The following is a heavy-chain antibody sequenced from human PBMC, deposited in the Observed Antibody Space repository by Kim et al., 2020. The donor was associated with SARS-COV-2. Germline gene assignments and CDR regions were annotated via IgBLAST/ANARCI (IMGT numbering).Heavy chain of an antibody. CDR3: ARSRYPYYFDY. V-gene: IGHV3-74*01. J-gene: IGHJ4*02. Sequence: YADSVKGRFTTSRENAKNTLYLQMNSLGADDTAVYYCARSRYPYYFDYWGQGALVTVSS. D-gene: IGHD1-20*01.